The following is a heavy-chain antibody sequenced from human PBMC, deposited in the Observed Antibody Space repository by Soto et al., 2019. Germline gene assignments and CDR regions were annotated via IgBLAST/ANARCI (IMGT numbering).Heavy chain of an antibody. J-gene: IGHJ4*02. Sequence: SVKVSCKASGGTFSSYAISWVRQAPGQGPEWMGGIIPIFGTANYAQKFQGRVTITADESTSTAYMELSSLRSEDTAVYYCARDFQYYDSSGYSAYFDYWGQGTLVTVSS. D-gene: IGHD3-22*01. CDR2: IIPIFGTA. V-gene: IGHV1-69*13. CDR1: GGTFSSYA. CDR3: ARDFQYYDSSGYSAYFDY.